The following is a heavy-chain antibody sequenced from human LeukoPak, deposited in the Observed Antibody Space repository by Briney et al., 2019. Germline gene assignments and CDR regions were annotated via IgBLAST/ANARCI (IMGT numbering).Heavy chain of an antibody. D-gene: IGHD4-17*01. CDR2: ISAYNGNT. CDR3: ARVPYGDYVFGWFDP. Sequence: ASVNVSCKASVSTFTSYGISWVRHAPGQGLEWMGWISAYNGNTNYAQKLQGRVTMTTDTSTSTAYMELRSLRSDDTAVYYCARVPYGDYVFGWFDPWGQGTLVTVSS. V-gene: IGHV1-18*01. J-gene: IGHJ5*02. CDR1: VSTFTSYG.